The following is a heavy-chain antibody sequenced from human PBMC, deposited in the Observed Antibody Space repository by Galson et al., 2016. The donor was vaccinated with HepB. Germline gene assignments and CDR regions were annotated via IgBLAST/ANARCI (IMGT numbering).Heavy chain of an antibody. CDR1: GFTFSSYG. CDR3: ARAPYQLLWYFDN. J-gene: IGHJ4*02. D-gene: IGHD2-2*01. Sequence: SLRLSCAASGFTFSSYGMHWVRQAPGKGLEWVSSISSSSGYIYYADSVKGRFTVSRDNARNSLYLQMNSLRAEDTAVYYCARAPYQLLWYFDNWGQGTRVTVSS. V-gene: IGHV3-21*01. CDR2: ISSSSGYI.